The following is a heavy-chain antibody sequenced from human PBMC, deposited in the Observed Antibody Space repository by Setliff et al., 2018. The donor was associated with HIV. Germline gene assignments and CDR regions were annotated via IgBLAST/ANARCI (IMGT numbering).Heavy chain of an antibody. D-gene: IGHD6-6*01. CDR1: GYTFTNYG. CDR2: ISGYNSDT. Sequence: GDSVKVSCKAYGYTFTNYGISWLRQAPGQGLEWMGWISGYNSDTKYAEKVQGRVTMTTDTSTGTAYMELRSLRSDDTAVYYCAREVVPTSEYHTFDSWGQGSLVTVSS. CDR3: AREVVPTSEYHTFDS. V-gene: IGHV1-18*04. J-gene: IGHJ4*02.